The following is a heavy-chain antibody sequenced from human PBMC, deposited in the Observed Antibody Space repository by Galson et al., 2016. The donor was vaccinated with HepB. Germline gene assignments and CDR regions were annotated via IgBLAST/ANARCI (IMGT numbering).Heavy chain of an antibody. CDR2: IYWDDDK. CDR1: GFSLHTRGVG. Sequence: PALVKPPQTLTLTCTFSGFSLHTRGVGVGWIRQPPGKALEWLAAIYWDDDKRYSPSLKSRLTITKDTSKNQVVLSMTNMDPVDTATYYCALRRNITPYRSSWFLDYYYDGMDVWGQGTTVTVS. J-gene: IGHJ6*02. D-gene: IGHD6-13*01. V-gene: IGHV2-5*02. CDR3: ALRRNITPYRSSWFLDYYYDGMDV.